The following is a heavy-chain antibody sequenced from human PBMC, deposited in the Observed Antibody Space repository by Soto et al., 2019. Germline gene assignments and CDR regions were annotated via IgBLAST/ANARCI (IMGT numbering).Heavy chain of an antibody. Sequence: QITLNESGPTVVKPTETLTLTCTFSGFSLTTSGVGVGWVRQSPGKAPEGLAFLYWDDDKRYSTSLKSRLTITKDTSKNQVVLTMANVDPADTATYYCAHRVLRAVFGLVTTTAIYFDFWGQGTPVVVSS. V-gene: IGHV2-5*02. J-gene: IGHJ4*02. D-gene: IGHD3-3*01. CDR1: GFSLTTSGVG. CDR2: LYWDDDK. CDR3: AHRVLRAVFGLVTTTAIYFDF.